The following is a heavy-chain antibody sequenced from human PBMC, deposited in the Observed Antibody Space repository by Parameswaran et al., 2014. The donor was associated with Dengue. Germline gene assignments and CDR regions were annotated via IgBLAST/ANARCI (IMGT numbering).Heavy chain of an antibody. CDR3: ARGDDNGGSDPYYFDY. J-gene: IGHJ4*02. D-gene: IGHD3-22*01. CDR2: INHSGHT. Sequence: WIRQPPGKGLEWIGAINHSGHTNYNPSLKSRVTISVDTSKKQFSLKLNSVSAADTAVYYCARGDDNGGSDPYYFDYWDQGTLVTVSS. V-gene: IGHV4-34*01.